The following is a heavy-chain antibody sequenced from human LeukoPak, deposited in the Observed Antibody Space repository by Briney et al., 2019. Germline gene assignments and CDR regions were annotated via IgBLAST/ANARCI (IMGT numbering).Heavy chain of an antibody. D-gene: IGHD4-11*01. Sequence: SETLSLTCTVSGGSISSYYWNWIRQPPGKGLEWIGYIYYSGSTNYNPSLKSRVTISVDTSKNQFSLKLSSVTAADTAVYYCARDALYSNYFDYWGQGTLVTVSS. V-gene: IGHV4-59*12. CDR2: IYYSGST. J-gene: IGHJ4*02. CDR3: ARDALYSNYFDY. CDR1: GGSISSYY.